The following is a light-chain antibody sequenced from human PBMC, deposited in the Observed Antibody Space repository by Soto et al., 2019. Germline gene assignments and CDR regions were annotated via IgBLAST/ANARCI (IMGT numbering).Light chain of an antibody. CDR3: QPYHSTPPYT. J-gene: IGKJ2*01. Sequence: DIVMTQSPDSLAVSLGERATINCKSSQSILYSSNNKNFLAWYQQKPGQPPKLLIYWASTRESGVPDRFSGSGSETDFTLTISSLQAEDVAIYYCQPYHSTPPYTFGQGTKLEIK. CDR1: QSILYSSNNKNF. V-gene: IGKV4-1*01. CDR2: WAS.